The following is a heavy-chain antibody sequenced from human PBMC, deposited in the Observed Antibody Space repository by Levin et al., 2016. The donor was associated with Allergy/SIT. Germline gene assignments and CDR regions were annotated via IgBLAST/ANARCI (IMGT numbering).Heavy chain of an antibody. J-gene: IGHJ6*02. CDR2: ISGSGGST. V-gene: IGHV3-23*01. D-gene: IGHD1-7*01. CDR3: AKAALSWNYGTDYYYGMDV. Sequence: WIRQPPGKGLEWVSAISGSGGSTYYADSVKGRFTISRDNSKNTLYLQMNSLRAEDTAVYYCAKAALSWNYGTDYYYGMDVWGQGTTVTVSS.